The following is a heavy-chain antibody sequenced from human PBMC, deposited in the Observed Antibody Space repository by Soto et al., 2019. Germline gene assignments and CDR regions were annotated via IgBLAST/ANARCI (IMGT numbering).Heavy chain of an antibody. J-gene: IGHJ6*02. CDR3: ARDLGYSAHYYYYGMDV. V-gene: IGHV3-30-3*01. CDR1: GFTFSSYA. D-gene: IGHD5-12*01. CDR2: ISYDGSNK. Sequence: GGSLRLSCAASGFTFSSYAMHWVRQAPGKGLEWVAVISYDGSNKYYADSVKGRFTISRDNSKNTLYLQMNSLRAEDTAVYYCARDLGYSAHYYYYGMDVWGQGTTVTVSS.